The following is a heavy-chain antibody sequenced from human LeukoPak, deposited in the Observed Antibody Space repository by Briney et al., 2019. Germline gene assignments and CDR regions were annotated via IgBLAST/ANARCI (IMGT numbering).Heavy chain of an antibody. CDR2: ISSSSSTI. Sequence: GGSLRLSCAASGFTFSSYSMNWVRQAPGKGLEWVSYISSSSSTIYYADSVKGRFTISRDNAKNSLYLQMNSLRDEDTAVYYCAREPPDDWFTEGVGYWGQGTLVTVSS. CDR3: AREPPDDWFTEGVGY. CDR1: GFTFSSYS. D-gene: IGHD3-9*01. J-gene: IGHJ4*02. V-gene: IGHV3-48*02.